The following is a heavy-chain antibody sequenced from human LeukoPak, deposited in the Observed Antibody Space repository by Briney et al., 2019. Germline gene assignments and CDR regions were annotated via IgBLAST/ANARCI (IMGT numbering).Heavy chain of an antibody. J-gene: IGHJ6*03. Sequence: GGSLRLSCAASGFTFSSYWMSWVRQAPGKGLEWVANIKQDGSEKYYVDSVKGRFTISRDNAKNSLYLQMNSLRAEDTAVYYCARDQVRRLGYYYYYMDVWGKGTTVTVSS. CDR3: ARDQVRRLGYYYYYMDV. CDR2: IKQDGSEK. CDR1: GFTFSSYW. D-gene: IGHD2-2*01. V-gene: IGHV3-7*01.